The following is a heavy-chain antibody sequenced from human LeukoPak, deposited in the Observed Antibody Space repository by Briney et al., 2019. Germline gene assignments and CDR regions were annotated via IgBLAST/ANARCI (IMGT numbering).Heavy chain of an antibody. CDR3: AKDMGYCSSTSCIDYYYYYGMDV. CDR1: GFTFDDYA. D-gene: IGHD2-2*01. CDR2: ISWNSGSI. J-gene: IGHJ6*02. Sequence: GGSLRLSCAASGFTFDDYAMQWVRQAPGKGLGWVSGISWNSGSIGYADSVKGRFTISRDNAKNSLYLQMNSLRAEDTALYYCAKDMGYCSSTSCIDYYYYYGMDVWGQGTTVTVSS. V-gene: IGHV3-9*01.